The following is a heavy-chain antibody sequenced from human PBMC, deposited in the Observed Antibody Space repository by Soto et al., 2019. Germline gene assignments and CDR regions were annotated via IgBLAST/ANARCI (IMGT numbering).Heavy chain of an antibody. CDR3: ASEGYNSLFDY. J-gene: IGHJ4*02. CDR2: IGSIDGSSNYI. CDR1: GFTLSTYS. V-gene: IGHV3-21*01. Sequence: GGSLRLSCAASGFTLSTYSMNWVRQAPGKGLEWVSSIGSIDGSSNYIHYTDSLKGRFTISRDNAKNSVYLQMNSLRAEDTAVYYCASEGYNSLFDYWGQGTQVTVSS. D-gene: IGHD5-12*01.